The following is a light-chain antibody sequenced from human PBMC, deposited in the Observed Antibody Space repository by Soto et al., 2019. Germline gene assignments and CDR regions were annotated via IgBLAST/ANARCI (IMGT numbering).Light chain of an antibody. Sequence: QSALTQPASVSGSPGQSITISCTGTSSDVGAYNYGSWYQQYPGKAPKVNIYEVTNRPSGVSNRFSGSKSGNTASLTISGLQAEDVADYYCNSYTSTSARVFGGGTKVTVL. CDR3: NSYTSTSARV. CDR2: EVT. J-gene: IGLJ3*02. CDR1: SSDVGAYNY. V-gene: IGLV2-14*01.